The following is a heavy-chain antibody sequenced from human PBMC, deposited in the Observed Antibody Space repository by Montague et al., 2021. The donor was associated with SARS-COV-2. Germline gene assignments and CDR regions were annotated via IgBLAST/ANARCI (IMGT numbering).Heavy chain of an antibody. CDR3: ARAGLGGAYYYYYGMDV. J-gene: IGHJ6*02. V-gene: IGHV3-13*01. D-gene: IGHD4-23*01. CDR2: IGTAGDT. Sequence: SLRLSRAASGFTFSSYDMHWVRQATGKGLEWVSAIGTAGDTYFPGSVKGRFTISRENAKNSLYLQMNSLRAGDTAVYYCARAGLGGAYYYYYGMDVWGQGTTVTASS. CDR1: GFTFSSYD.